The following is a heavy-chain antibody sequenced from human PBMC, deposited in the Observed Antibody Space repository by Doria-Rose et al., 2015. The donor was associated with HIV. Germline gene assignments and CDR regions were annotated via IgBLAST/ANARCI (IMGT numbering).Heavy chain of an antibody. J-gene: IGHJ4*02. D-gene: IGHD3-22*01. CDR3: ARGTFYDSSDYYPYFDY. Sequence: LSLTCSVSGDSISTYYWNWIRQPPGKGLEWIGYIYYSGSTNYNPSLKCRVTISVDTSKNQFSLKLSSVTAADTAVYDCARGTFYDSSDYYPYFDYWGQGPLVTVSS. V-gene: IGHV4-59*01. CDR2: IYYSGST. CDR1: GDSISTYY.